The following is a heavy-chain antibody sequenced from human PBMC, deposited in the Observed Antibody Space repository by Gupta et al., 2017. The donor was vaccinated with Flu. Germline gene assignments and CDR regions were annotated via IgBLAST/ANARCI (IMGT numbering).Heavy chain of an antibody. CDR2: IHYSGST. CDR1: FTVFY. Sequence: FTVFYWSWIRHPPGKGLEWIGYIHYSGSTNYNPSLKSRVTISLDTSKNQFSLGLRSVTASDTAVYYCARSGSSSGLRWGQGTLVTVSS. CDR3: ARSGSSSGLR. J-gene: IGHJ4*02. V-gene: IGHV4-59*01. D-gene: IGHD6-6*01.